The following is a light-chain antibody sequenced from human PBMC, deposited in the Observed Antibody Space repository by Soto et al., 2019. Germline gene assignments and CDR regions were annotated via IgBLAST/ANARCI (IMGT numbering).Light chain of an antibody. CDR1: HSLNNRY. CDR3: QHYSNTPWT. CDR2: DAS. J-gene: IGKJ1*01. V-gene: IGKV3-20*01. Sequence: EIALTQSPGTLSLSPGERASLSCRASHSLNNRYLAWYQQKPGQAPRLLMYDASNRATGIPDRFSGSGSGTDFTLTISRLEPEDFAVYYCQHYSNTPWTFGQGTKVEIK.